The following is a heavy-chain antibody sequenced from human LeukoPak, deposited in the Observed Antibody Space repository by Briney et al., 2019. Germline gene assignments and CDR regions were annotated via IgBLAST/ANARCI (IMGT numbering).Heavy chain of an antibody. D-gene: IGHD1/OR15-1a*01. V-gene: IGHV3-74*01. J-gene: IGHJ4*02. CDR3: ARGTATTAGTAY. Sequence: PGGSLRLSCTASGFAFSSYWMFWVRQVPGKGLVWVSQINSDGASTTYGDPAKGRFTASRDNAKNTLFLQMNSLRVEDTAVYYCARGTATTAGTAYWGQGTLVTVSS. CDR1: GFAFSSYW. CDR2: INSDGAST.